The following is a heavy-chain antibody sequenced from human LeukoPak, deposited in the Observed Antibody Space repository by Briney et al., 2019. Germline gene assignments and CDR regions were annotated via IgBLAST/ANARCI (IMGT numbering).Heavy chain of an antibody. CDR1: GFSFSRCA. Sequence: GSLRLSCVASGFSFSRCAMHWVRQAPGKGLEWVAVISYDSITKYYADSVKGRFTISRDNAKNSLYLQMNSLRAEDTAVYYCARHAPTSSAFDYWGQGTLVTVSS. CDR3: ARHAPTSSAFDY. CDR2: ISYDSITK. J-gene: IGHJ4*02. V-gene: IGHV3-30*07. D-gene: IGHD6-19*01.